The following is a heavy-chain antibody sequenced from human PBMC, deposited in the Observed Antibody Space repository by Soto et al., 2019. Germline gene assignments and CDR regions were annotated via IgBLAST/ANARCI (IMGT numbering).Heavy chain of an antibody. Sequence: QVHLVQSGAEVKNPGASVKVSCKASGYSFTRYGIGWARQAPGQGLEWMGWINAYNGNTNYAQNLQGRLTLTTDTSTTTAYMELRSLRSNDTAIYYCAMVDVYVTPSPQDVWDQGTTVTVSS. CDR2: INAYNGNT. D-gene: IGHD3-16*01. CDR3: AMVDVYVTPSPQDV. CDR1: GYSFTRYG. J-gene: IGHJ6*02. V-gene: IGHV1-18*01.